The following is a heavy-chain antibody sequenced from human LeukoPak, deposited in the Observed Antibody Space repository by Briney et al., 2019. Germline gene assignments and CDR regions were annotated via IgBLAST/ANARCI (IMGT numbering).Heavy chain of an antibody. CDR2: ISSSGTTI. CDR1: GFTFSDYY. J-gene: IGHJ6*03. D-gene: IGHD6-13*01. V-gene: IGHV3-11*01. CDR3: ARTAAAGSYYYYYYYMDV. Sequence: GGSLRLSCAASGFTFSDYYMSWIRQAPGKGLEWVSYISSSGTTIYYADSVKGRFTISRDNAKNSLYLQMNSLRAEDTAVYYCARTAAAGSYYYYYYYMDVWGKGTTVTVSS.